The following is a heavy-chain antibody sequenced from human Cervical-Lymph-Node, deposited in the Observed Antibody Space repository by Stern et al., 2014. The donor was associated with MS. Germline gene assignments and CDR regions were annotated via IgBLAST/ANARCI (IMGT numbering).Heavy chain of an antibody. D-gene: IGHD3-16*02. J-gene: IGHJ4*02. Sequence: QVQLMQSGGGVVQPGRSQRLSCAASGFTFSSYGMHWVRQAPGKGLEWVAVIWYDGNNKYYADSVKGRFTISRDNSKNTLYLQMDSLRAEDTAVYYCARWALGSDHYDYWGQGTLVTVSS. CDR1: GFTFSSYG. CDR3: ARWALGSDHYDY. V-gene: IGHV3-33*01. CDR2: IWYDGNNK.